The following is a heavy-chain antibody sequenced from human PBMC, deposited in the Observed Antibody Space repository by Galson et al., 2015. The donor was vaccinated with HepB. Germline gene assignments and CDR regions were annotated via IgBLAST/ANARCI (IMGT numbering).Heavy chain of an antibody. D-gene: IGHD1-26*01. V-gene: IGHV3-7*01. CDR2: IKQDGNEK. Sequence: SLRLSCAASGFTFSSYWMSWVRQAPGKGLEWVASIKQDGNEKYYVDSVKGRFTISRSNSKNSLYLQMNSLTEEDTAVYYCARRSGSYFDKIVGRFDSWGPGTLVTVSS. J-gene: IGHJ4*02. CDR1: GFTFSSYW. CDR3: ARRSGSYFDKIVGRFDS.